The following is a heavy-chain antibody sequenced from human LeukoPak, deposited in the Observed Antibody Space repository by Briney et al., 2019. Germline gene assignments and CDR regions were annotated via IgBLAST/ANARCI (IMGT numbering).Heavy chain of an antibody. J-gene: IGHJ4*02. V-gene: IGHV4-59*01. D-gene: IGHD3-22*01. CDR1: SGSISSYY. Sequence: PSETLSLTCTVSSGSISSYYWSWIRQPPGKGLEWIGYVYYSGSTNYNPSLKSRVTISVDTSKNQFSLKLSSVTAADTAVYYCARTYYYDSSGYYTLEYYFDYWGQGTLVTVSS. CDR3: ARTYYYDSSGYYTLEYYFDY. CDR2: VYYSGST.